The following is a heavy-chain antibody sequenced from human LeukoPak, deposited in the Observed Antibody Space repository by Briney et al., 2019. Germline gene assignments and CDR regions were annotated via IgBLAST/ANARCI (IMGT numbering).Heavy chain of an antibody. J-gene: IGHJ4*02. CDR3: ARDGLWMATFDY. Sequence: ASVKVSSKASGYTFTSYHMHWVRQAPGQGLEWMGIINPSGGSTSYAQKFQGRVTMTRDTSTSTVYMELSSLRSEDTAVYYCARDGLWMATFDYWGQGTLVTVSS. CDR1: GYTFTSYH. D-gene: IGHD5-24*01. V-gene: IGHV1-46*01. CDR2: INPSGGST.